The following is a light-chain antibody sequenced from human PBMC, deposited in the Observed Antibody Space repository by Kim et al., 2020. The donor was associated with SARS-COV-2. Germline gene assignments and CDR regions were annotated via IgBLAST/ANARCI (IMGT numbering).Light chain of an antibody. CDR3: SSYAGSNSYV. J-gene: IGLJ1*01. V-gene: IGLV2-8*01. CDR1: SDDVGAYDY. Sequence: GHSVSSAWPGTSDDVGAYDYVSWDQQHPGTAPKLMISEVSKRPSGVPDRFAGSKSGNTASLTVSGLQPEDEADYYCSSYAGSNSYVFGTGTKVTVL. CDR2: EVS.